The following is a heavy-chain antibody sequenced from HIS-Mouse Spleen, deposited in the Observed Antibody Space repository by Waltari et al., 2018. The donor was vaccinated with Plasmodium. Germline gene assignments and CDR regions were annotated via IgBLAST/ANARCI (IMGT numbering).Heavy chain of an antibody. D-gene: IGHD6-13*01. V-gene: IGHV1-2*02. J-gene: IGHJ1*01. Sequence: QVQLVLSGAEVKKPGASVKVSCKASGYTFTGYYMHWVRQAPGQGLELMGWINPNSGGTNYAQKFQGRVTMTRDTSISTAYMELSRLRSDDTAVYYCARVLGYKAAAGTFVEYFQHWGQGTLVTVSS. CDR1: GYTFTGYY. CDR2: INPNSGGT. CDR3: ARVLGYKAAAGTFVEYFQH.